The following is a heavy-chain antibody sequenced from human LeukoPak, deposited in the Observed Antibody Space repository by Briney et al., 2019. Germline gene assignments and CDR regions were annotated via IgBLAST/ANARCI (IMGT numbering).Heavy chain of an antibody. D-gene: IGHD5-18*01. CDR1: GGSISSYY. V-gene: IGHV4-59*08. Sequence: SETLSLTCTVSGGSISSYYWSWIRQPPGKGLEWTGYIYYSGSTNYNPSLKSRVTISVDTSKNQFSLKLSSVTAADTAMYFCARGDTAMDLGAFDIWGQGTMVTVSS. CDR3: ARGDTAMDLGAFDI. J-gene: IGHJ3*02. CDR2: IYYSGST.